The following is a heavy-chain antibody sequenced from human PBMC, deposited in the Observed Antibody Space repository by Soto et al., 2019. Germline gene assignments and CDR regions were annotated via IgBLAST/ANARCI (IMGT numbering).Heavy chain of an antibody. J-gene: IGHJ6*02. CDR1: GGSFSGYF. CDR3: ARGPRCINTSCSNDFYHFGLDV. Sequence: SETLSLTCAVYGGSFSGYFWTWVRQAPGKGLEWIGEINHSGRTNTNPSLKSRISTSVDTSKNQFSLRLSSVTAADTAFYYCARGPRCINTSCSNDFYHFGLDVWGQGNSVTV. CDR2: INHSGRT. D-gene: IGHD2-2*01. V-gene: IGHV4-34*01.